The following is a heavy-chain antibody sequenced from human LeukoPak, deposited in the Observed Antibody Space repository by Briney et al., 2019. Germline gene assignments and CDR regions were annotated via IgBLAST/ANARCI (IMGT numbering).Heavy chain of an antibody. J-gene: IGHJ4*02. CDR2: IYYSGST. Sequence: PSETLSLTCTVSGGSISSSTYYWGWIRQPPGKGLEWVGTIYYSGSTYYNPSLKSRVTISVDTSKNQFSLKLSSVTAADTAVYYCASQLFPLAVSGFDSWGQGTLVTVSS. CDR1: GGSISSSTYY. V-gene: IGHV4-39*01. D-gene: IGHD6-19*01. CDR3: ASQLFPLAVSGFDS.